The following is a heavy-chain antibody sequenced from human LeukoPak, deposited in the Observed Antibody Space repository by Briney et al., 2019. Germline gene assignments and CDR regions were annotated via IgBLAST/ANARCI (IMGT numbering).Heavy chain of an antibody. V-gene: IGHV4-59*01. Sequence: PGGSLRLSCAASGITFSSYAMSWVRQAPGKGLEWIGYIYYSGSTSYNPSLKSRVTISVDTSKNQFSLKLSSVTAADTAVYYCARLSRDLHSSSWYYFDYWGQGTLVTVSS. D-gene: IGHD6-13*01. CDR3: ARLSRDLHSSSWYYFDY. CDR1: GITFSSYA. J-gene: IGHJ4*02. CDR2: IYYSGST.